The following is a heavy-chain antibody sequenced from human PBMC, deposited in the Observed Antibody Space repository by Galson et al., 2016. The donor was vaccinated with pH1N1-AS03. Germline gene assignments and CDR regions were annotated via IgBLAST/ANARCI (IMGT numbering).Heavy chain of an antibody. Sequence: GAEVKKPGDSLTISRQASGYIFTSFWIGWVRQMPGKGLEWMGIIYPDDSDTRYSPSFQGQVTISADKSITTAYLQWTSLKASDTAIYYCAKRYGYYFDYWGQGTPVTVSS. V-gene: IGHV5-51*01. CDR2: IYPDDSDT. CDR1: GYIFTSFW. CDR3: AKRYGYYFDY. J-gene: IGHJ4*02. D-gene: IGHD2-15*01.